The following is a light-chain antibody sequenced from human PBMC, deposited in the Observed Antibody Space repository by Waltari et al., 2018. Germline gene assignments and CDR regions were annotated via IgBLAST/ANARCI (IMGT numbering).Light chain of an antibody. CDR1: QSVSRS. V-gene: IGKV3-20*01. Sequence: EMVLTQSPGTLSLSPGERATLSCRASQSVSRSLAWYQQKPGQAPRLLIYGASNRATGIPDRFSGSGSGTDFSLTISRLEPEDFAVYYCQHYVSLPATFGQGTKVEIK. J-gene: IGKJ1*01. CDR2: GAS. CDR3: QHYVSLPAT.